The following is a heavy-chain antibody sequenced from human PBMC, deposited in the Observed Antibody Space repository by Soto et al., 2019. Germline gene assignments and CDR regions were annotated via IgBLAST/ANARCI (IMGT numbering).Heavy chain of an antibody. CDR2: INPGGGST. CDR1: GYTFIRYY. CDR3: AREKGMPEVAFFEH. V-gene: IGHV1-46*01. D-gene: IGHD2-2*01. J-gene: IGHJ4*02. Sequence: QVQLVQSGAEVRKPGASVKLSCKASGYTFIRYYMNWVRQAPGQGLEWMGIINPGGGSTSYAERFQGRVAMTRDTSTSTFYMELSGLSSYDTAIYYCAREKGMPEVAFFEHCSQGTLVTVSS.